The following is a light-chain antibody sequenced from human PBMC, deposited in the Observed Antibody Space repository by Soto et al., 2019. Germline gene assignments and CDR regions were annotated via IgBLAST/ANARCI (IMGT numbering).Light chain of an antibody. CDR3: QQTFSTLLS. CDR1: QSIRSY. CDR2: AAS. V-gene: IGKV1-39*01. Sequence: DIQLTQAPSSLSASIGDRVTITCRASQSIRSYLNWLQQKPGKAPKVLIYAASSLQSGVPSRFSGSGSGTEFTLTISSLQPEDFATYYCQQTFSTLLSFGGGTKVDIK. J-gene: IGKJ4*01.